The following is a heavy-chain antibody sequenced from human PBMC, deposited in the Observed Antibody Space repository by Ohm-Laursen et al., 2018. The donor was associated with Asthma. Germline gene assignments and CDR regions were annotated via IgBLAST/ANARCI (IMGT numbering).Heavy chain of an antibody. CDR3: GRGLRNSGSDNY. V-gene: IGHV3-30-3*01. Sequence: SLRLSCAASGFAFSSYAMHWVRQAPGKGLEWVAVISYDGSNKYYADSVKGRFTISRDNAKNSLYLQMNSLRAEDTAVYYWGRGLRNSGSDNYWGQGTLVTISS. D-gene: IGHD5-12*01. CDR2: ISYDGSNK. J-gene: IGHJ4*02. CDR1: GFAFSSYA.